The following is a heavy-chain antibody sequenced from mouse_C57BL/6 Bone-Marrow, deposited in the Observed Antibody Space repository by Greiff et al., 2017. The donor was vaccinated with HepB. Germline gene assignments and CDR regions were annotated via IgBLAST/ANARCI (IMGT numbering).Heavy chain of an antibody. CDR3: ARYKDYGSRGYFDY. CDR2: IRNKANGYTT. Sequence: EVKLVESGGGLVQPGGSLSLSCAASGFTFTDYYMSWVRQPPGKALEWLGFIRNKANGYTTEYSASVKGRFTISRDNSQSILYLQMNALRAEDSATYYCARYKDYGSRGYFDYWGQGTTLTVSS. J-gene: IGHJ2*01. CDR1: GFTFTDYY. D-gene: IGHD1-1*01. V-gene: IGHV7-3*01.